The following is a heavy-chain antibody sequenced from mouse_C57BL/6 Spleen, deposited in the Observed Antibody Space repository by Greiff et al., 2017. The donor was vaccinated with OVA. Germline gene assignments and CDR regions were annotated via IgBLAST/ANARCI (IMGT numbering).Heavy chain of an antibody. J-gene: IGHJ2*01. V-gene: IGHV1-18*01. Sequence: EVQLQESGPELVKPGASVKIPCKASGYTFTDYNMDWVKQSHGKSLEWIGDINPNNGGTSYNQKFKGKATVTVDKSSSTAYMELRSLTSEDTAVYYCASTPNYCSMSYFDYWGQGTTLTVSS. CDR1: GYTFTDYN. CDR2: INPNNGGT. D-gene: IGHD1-1*01. CDR3: ASTPNYCSMSYFDY.